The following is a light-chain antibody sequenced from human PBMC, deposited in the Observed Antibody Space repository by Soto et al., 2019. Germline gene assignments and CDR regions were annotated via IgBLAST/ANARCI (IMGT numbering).Light chain of an antibody. J-gene: IGKJ1*01. CDR2: DAS. V-gene: IGKV3-15*01. CDR3: QQYNNWPPWT. Sequence: EVLMAQSRSTVALSAVEGGIRSCRASQRISNDLAWYQQKAGQAPRLLIYDASTRATGIPARFSGSGSGTEFTLTISSLQSEDFAVYFCQQYNNWPPWTFGQGTKVDIK. CDR1: QRISND.